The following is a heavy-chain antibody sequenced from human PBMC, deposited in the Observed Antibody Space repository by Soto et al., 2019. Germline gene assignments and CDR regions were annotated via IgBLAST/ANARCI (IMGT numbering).Heavy chain of an antibody. Sequence: QVQLVESGGGVVQPGRSLRLSCAASGFTFSTHAMHWVRQAPGKGLECVAIVSLDGSNKYYADSVKGRFTISRDNSKNTIYLQMSGLTPEDTAVYYCARDQTGITTAGGGRIDHWGQGTLVTVSS. J-gene: IGHJ4*02. CDR2: VSLDGSNK. D-gene: IGHD6-13*01. V-gene: IGHV3-30-3*01. CDR3: ARDQTGITTAGGGRIDH. CDR1: GFTFSTHA.